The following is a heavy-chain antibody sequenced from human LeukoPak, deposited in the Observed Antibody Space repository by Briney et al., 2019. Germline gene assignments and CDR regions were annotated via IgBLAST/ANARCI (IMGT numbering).Heavy chain of an antibody. J-gene: IGHJ4*02. Sequence: SETLSLTCAVYGGSFSGYYWSWIRQPPGKGLEWIGEINHSGSTNYNPSLKSRVTISVDTSKNQFSLKLSSVTAADTAVYYCARRTSGWYNNFDYWGQGTLVTVSS. D-gene: IGHD6-19*01. CDR2: INHSGST. CDR1: GGSFSGYY. V-gene: IGHV4-34*01. CDR3: ARRTSGWYNNFDY.